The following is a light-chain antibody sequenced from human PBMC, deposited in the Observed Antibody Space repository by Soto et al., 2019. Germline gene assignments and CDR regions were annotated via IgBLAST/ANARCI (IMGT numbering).Light chain of an antibody. CDR1: SSDVGGYDY. Sequence: QSALTQPASVSGSPGQSITISCTGTSSDVGGYDYVSWFQHHPGKAPKLIIYDVSNRPSGVSNRFSGSKSGNTASLTISGLQADDEADYYCNSYTSGSTGVFGGGTKLTVL. J-gene: IGLJ3*02. CDR2: DVS. V-gene: IGLV2-14*03. CDR3: NSYTSGSTGV.